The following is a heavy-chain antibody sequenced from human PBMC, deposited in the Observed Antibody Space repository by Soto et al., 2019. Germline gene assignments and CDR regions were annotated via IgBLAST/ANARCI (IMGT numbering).Heavy chain of an antibody. V-gene: IGHV1-58*02. Sequence: GASVKVSCKASGFTFTSSAMQWVRQACGQRLEWIGWIVVGSGNTNYAQKFQERVTITRDMSTSTAYMELSSLRSEDTAVYYCAVMLYDMLTGHTLALDAFDIWGQGTMVTVSS. CDR2: IVVGSGNT. CDR3: AVMLYDMLTGHTLALDAFDI. D-gene: IGHD3-9*01. J-gene: IGHJ3*02. CDR1: GFTFTSSA.